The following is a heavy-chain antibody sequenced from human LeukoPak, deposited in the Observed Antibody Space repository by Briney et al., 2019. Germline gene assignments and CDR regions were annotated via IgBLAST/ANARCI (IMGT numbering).Heavy chain of an antibody. CDR2: MNPNSGNT. CDR1: GYTFTSYD. Sequence: GASVKVSCKASGYTFTSYDINWVRQATGQGLEWMGWMNPNSGNTGYAQKFQGRVTMTRNTSISTAYMELSSLRSADTAVYYCARGLIVWFGELSYYYYYMDVWGKGTTVTISS. D-gene: IGHD3-10*01. J-gene: IGHJ6*03. CDR3: ARGLIVWFGELSYYYYYMDV. V-gene: IGHV1-8*01.